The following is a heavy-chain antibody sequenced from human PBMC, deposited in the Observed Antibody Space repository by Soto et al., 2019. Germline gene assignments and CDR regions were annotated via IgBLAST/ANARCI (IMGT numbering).Heavy chain of an antibody. D-gene: IGHD3-22*01. CDR1: GYSFTSYD. V-gene: IGHV1-8*01. CDR3: ATGTTYYHSTGYYSLRH. CDR2: MNANSGNT. J-gene: IGHJ4*02. Sequence: ASVKVSCKASGYSFTSYDISWVRQATGQGLEWMGWMNANSGNTGYAQKFRGRVTMTRNTSISTAYMELRSLRSDDTAVYYCATGTTYYHSTGYYSLRHWGQGTLVTVSS.